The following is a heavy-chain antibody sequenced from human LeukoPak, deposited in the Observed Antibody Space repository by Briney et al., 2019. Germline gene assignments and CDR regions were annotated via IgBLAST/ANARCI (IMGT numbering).Heavy chain of an antibody. CDR1: GFTFSDYY. Sequence: VGSLRLSCAASGFTFSDYYMSWIRQAPGKGLEWVSYISSSGSTIYYADSVKGRFTISRDNAKNSLYLQMNSLRAEDTAVYYCARDLEVAAAPDYWGQGTLVTVSS. D-gene: IGHD2-15*01. CDR2: ISSSGSTI. CDR3: ARDLEVAAAPDY. J-gene: IGHJ4*02. V-gene: IGHV3-11*04.